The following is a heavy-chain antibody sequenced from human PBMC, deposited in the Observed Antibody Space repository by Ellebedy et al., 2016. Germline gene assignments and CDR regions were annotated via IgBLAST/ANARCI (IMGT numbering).Heavy chain of an antibody. CDR1: GCGFRNYW. CDR3: VRARRDKKNNVGFAL. D-gene: IGHD1-14*01. V-gene: IGHV3-74*01. J-gene: IGHJ3*01. Sequence: HTGGSLRLSCVASGCGFRNYWMHWVRQAPGKGLLWVARADHEGSGTAYADSVKDRFTISRDNAKNTVSLQMNRLRPEDTAMYYCVRARRDKKNNVGFALWGRGTMIIVSS. CDR2: ADHEGSGT.